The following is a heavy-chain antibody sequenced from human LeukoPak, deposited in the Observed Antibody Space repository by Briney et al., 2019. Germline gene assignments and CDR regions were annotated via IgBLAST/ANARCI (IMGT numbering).Heavy chain of an antibody. Sequence: PGGSLRLSCAASGFTFSSYGMHWVRQAPGKGLEWVGFIRSKAYGGTTEYAASVKGRFTISRDDSKSIAYLQMNSLKTEDTAVYYCTRDYDILTGDLKGWFDPWGQGTLVTVSS. CDR2: IRSKAYGGTT. V-gene: IGHV3-49*04. J-gene: IGHJ5*02. CDR3: TRDYDILTGDLKGWFDP. D-gene: IGHD3-9*01. CDR1: GFTFSSYG.